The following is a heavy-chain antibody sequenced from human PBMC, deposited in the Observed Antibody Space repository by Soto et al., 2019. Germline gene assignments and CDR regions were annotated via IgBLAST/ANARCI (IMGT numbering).Heavy chain of an antibody. J-gene: IGHJ6*02. Sequence: GESLKVSCKGSGYSFSTYWIGWVRQMPGKGLEWMGIIYPGDSNTRYSPSLQGQVTISVDKSISAAYLQWSSLKATDTAMYYCARHAYDFWSGHPNPRYYYGMDVWGQGTTVTVSS. V-gene: IGHV5-51*01. CDR3: ARHAYDFWSGHPNPRYYYGMDV. CDR2: IYPGDSNT. CDR1: GYSFSTYW. D-gene: IGHD3-3*01.